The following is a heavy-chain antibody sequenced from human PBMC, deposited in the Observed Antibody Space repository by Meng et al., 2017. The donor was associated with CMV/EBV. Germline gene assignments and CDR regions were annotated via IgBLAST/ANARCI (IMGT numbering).Heavy chain of an antibody. V-gene: IGHV3-30*02. CDR3: AKDTGFGGYFDY. CDR1: GFTFRSYG. CDR2: IRYDGSNK. D-gene: IGHD3-16*01. J-gene: IGHJ4*02. Sequence: VVSGGVGCQPGGSRRLSLAASGFTFRSYGMHWVRQAPGKGLEWVAFIRYDGSNKYYADSVKGRFTISRDNSKNTLYLQMNSLRAEDTAVYYCAKDTGFGGYFDYWGQGTLVTVS.